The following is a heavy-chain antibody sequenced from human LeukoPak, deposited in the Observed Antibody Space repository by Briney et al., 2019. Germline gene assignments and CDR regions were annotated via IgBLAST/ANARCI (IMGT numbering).Heavy chain of an antibody. J-gene: IGHJ6*02. Sequence: SETLSLTCTVSGGSISSYYWSWIRQPPGKGLEWIGYIYYSGSTNYNPSLKSRVTISVDTSKNQFSLKLSSVTAADTAVYYCARGYYDFWSGDYYGMDVWGQGTTVTVSS. D-gene: IGHD3-3*01. CDR3: ARGYYDFWSGDYYGMDV. CDR1: GGSISSYY. V-gene: IGHV4-59*08. CDR2: IYYSGST.